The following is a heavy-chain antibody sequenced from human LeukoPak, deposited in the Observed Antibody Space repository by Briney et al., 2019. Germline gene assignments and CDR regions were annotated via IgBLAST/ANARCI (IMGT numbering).Heavy chain of an antibody. CDR2: INQDGTKR. CDR3: ARDGDYDYIWGSYRFED. D-gene: IGHD3-16*02. CDR1: GFTFSGYW. V-gene: IGHV3-7*03. Sequence: GGSLSLSCAASGFTFSGYWMNWVRQAPGKGLEWVANINQDGTKRNYLDSVRGRFTISRDNAENSVYLQMNRLRAEDTAVYYCARDGDYDYIWGSYRFEDWGQGILVTVSS. J-gene: IGHJ4*02.